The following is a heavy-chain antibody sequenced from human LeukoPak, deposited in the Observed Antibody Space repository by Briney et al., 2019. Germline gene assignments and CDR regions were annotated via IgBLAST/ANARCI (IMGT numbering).Heavy chain of an antibody. CDR1: GGSISGSSYF. D-gene: IGHD4-17*01. V-gene: IGHV4-39*01. CDR2: ITYSGTT. J-gene: IGHJ1*01. CDR3: GRQDYGDNVPNN. Sequence: SETLSLTCTVSGGSISGSSYFWGWIRQSPGKGLEWIASITYSGTTYYNPSLKSRVTISVDTSKNQFSLKVSSVTAADTSIYYCGRQDYGDNVPNNWGQGRRATVSP.